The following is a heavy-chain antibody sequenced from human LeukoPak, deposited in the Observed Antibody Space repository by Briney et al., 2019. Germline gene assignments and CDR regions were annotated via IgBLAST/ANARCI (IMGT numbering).Heavy chain of an antibody. CDR1: GFTFSSYA. CDR2: ISGSGDST. J-gene: IGHJ5*02. V-gene: IGHV3-23*01. CDR3: AEKYSTGLDP. D-gene: IGHD1-26*01. Sequence: GSLRLSCATSGFTFSSYAMSWVRQAPGKGLEWVSAISGSGDSTYYADSVKGRFTISRDNSKNTLYLQMNSLRGEDTALYYCAEKYSTGLDPWGQGTLVTVSS.